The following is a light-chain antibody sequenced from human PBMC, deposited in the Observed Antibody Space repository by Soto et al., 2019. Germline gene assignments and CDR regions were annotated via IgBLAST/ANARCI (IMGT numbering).Light chain of an antibody. Sequence: EIVLMQSPGTLSLSPGERSTLSCRASQRVDDSHLAWYALQRGQAPRVXIYGASARATGIPDMFSGSGAGAECSLTIRGLKPEDVAVYYCQQYRMLPNTFGQGTRLDIK. J-gene: IGKJ5*01. CDR2: GAS. V-gene: IGKV3-20*01. CDR3: QQYRMLPNT. CDR1: QRVDDSH.